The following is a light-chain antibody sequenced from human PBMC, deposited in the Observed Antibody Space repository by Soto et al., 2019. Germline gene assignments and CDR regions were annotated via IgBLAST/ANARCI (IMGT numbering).Light chain of an antibody. CDR1: SSNIGAGYD. J-gene: IGLJ2*01. V-gene: IGLV1-40*01. Sequence: QSVLTQSPSVSGAPGQRVTISCTGSSSNIGAGYDVHWYQQLPRTAPKLLIYSNSNRPSGVPDRFSGSKSGTSASLAITGLQAEDEADYYCQSYDSSLSGSRVFGGGTKLIVL. CDR3: QSYDSSLSGSRV. CDR2: SNS.